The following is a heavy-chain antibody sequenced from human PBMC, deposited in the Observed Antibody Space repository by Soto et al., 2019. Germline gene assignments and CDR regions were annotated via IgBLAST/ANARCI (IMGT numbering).Heavy chain of an antibody. J-gene: IGHJ6*02. CDR2: IIPIFGTA. CDR1: GGTFSSYA. D-gene: IGHD6-13*01. CDR3: ARDSRVRSSSWSTNYYYGMDV. Sequence: SVKVSCKASGGTFSSYAISWVRQSPGQGLEWMGGIIPIFGTANYAQKFQGRVTITADESTSTAYMELSSLRSEDTAVYYCARDSRVRSSSWSTNYYYGMDVWGQGTTVTVSS. V-gene: IGHV1-69*13.